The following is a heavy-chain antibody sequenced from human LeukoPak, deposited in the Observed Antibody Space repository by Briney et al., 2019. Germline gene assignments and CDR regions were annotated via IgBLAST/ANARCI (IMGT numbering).Heavy chain of an antibody. Sequence: PGGSLRLSCVASAPTFSNYWMHWVRQTPGKGLVWVSRINRDARTSYYAGSVKGRFTISRDNAKNTLYLRMNSLRAEDTAIYYCARGSHNWNDDQPSDVWGQGTMVTVSS. D-gene: IGHD1-1*01. CDR1: APTFSNYW. V-gene: IGHV3-74*01. CDR2: INRDARTS. CDR3: ARGSHNWNDDQPSDV. J-gene: IGHJ3*01.